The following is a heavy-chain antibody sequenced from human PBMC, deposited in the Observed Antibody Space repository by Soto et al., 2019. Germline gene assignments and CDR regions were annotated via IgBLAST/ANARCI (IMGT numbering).Heavy chain of an antibody. V-gene: IGHV4-30-4*01. D-gene: IGHD4-17*01. CDR3: ASSGDYLQNYGMDV. CDR2: IYYSGST. J-gene: IGHJ6*02. CDR1: GGSISSGDYY. Sequence: TLSLTCTVSGGSISSGDYYWSWIRQPPGKGLEWIGYIYYSGSTYYNPSLKSRVTISVDTSKNQFSLKLSSVTAADTAVYYCASSGDYLQNYGMDVWGQGATVTVSS.